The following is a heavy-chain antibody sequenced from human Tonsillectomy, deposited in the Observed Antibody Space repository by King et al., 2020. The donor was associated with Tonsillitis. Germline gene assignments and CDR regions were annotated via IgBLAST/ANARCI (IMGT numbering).Heavy chain of an antibody. D-gene: IGHD2-8*01. CDR2: IYPGDSDT. J-gene: IGHJ4*02. CDR3: ARFGNDFTNGVCFVRYFAH. V-gene: IGHV5-51*01. CDR1: GYNFTSYW. Sequence: QLVQSGAEVKKPGESLKISCKGSGYNFTSYWIGWVRQMPGKGLEWMGIIYPGDSDTKYSPSFQGQVTISADKSINTAYLQWSTLKASDSAMYYCARFGNDFTNGVCFVRYFAHWGQGPLLTVSS.